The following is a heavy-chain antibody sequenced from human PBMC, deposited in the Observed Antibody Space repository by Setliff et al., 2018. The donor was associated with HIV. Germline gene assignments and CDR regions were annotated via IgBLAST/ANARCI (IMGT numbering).Heavy chain of an antibody. J-gene: IGHJ4*02. V-gene: IGHV3-21*01. Sequence: PGGSLRLSCAASGFNFSTHTMNWIRQAPGKGLEWVSSISSTGTYIYYADSMKGRFTISRDNAKNSLYLQMNKLSDEDTAMYYCLQRGDDFWGQGTPVTVSS. CDR3: LQRGDDF. CDR1: GFNFSTHT. CDR2: ISSTGTYI. D-gene: IGHD3-10*01.